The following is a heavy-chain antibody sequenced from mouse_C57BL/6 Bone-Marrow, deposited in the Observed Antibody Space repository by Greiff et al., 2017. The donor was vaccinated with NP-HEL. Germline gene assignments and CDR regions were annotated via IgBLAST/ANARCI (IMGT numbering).Heavy chain of an antibody. Sequence: VKLQQSGAELVRPGTSVKMSCKASGYTFTNYWIGWAKQRPGHGLEWIGDIYPGGGYTNYNEKFKGKATLTADKSSSTAYMQFSSLTSEDSAIYYCARGGNYYWYFDVWGTGTTVTVSS. CDR3: ARGGNYYWYFDV. D-gene: IGHD2-1*01. CDR1: GYTFTNYW. CDR2: IYPGGGYT. J-gene: IGHJ1*03. V-gene: IGHV1-63*01.